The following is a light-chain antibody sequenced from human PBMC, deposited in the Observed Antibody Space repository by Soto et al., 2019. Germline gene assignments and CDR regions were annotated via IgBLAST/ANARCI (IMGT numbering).Light chain of an antibody. V-gene: IGKV3-20*01. CDR2: GAS. J-gene: IGKJ2*01. Sequence: EIVLTQSPGTLSLSPGERATLSCRASQSVSSSYLAWYQQKPGQAPRLLIYGASSRATGIPDRFSGSGSGTDFTLTISRLEPADFAVYYCQQYGSPTFGQGTKLEIK. CDR3: QQYGSPT. CDR1: QSVSSSY.